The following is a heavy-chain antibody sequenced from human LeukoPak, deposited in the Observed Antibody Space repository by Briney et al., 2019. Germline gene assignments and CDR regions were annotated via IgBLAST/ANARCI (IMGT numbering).Heavy chain of an antibody. CDR2: IYYSGST. V-gene: IGHV4-59*08. CDR3: ARHRVVTAAIVYGMDV. CDR1: GGSISSYY. J-gene: IGHJ6*02. Sequence: SETLSLTCTISGGSISSYYWSWIRQPPGKGLEWIGYIYYSGSTNYNPSLKSRVTISVDTSKNQFSLKLSSVTAADTAVYYCARHRVVTAAIVYGMDVWGQGTTVTVSS. D-gene: IGHD2-21*02.